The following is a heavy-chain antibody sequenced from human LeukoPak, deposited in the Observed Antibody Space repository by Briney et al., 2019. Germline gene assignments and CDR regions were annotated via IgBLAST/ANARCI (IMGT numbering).Heavy chain of an antibody. D-gene: IGHD3-3*01. Sequence: PSETLSLTCAVYGGSFSGYYWSWIRQPPGKGLEWIGEINHSGSTNYNPSLKSRVTISVDTSKNQFSLKLSSVTAADTAVYYCARGPAYYDFWSGYQNFDYWGQGTLVTVSS. J-gene: IGHJ4*02. V-gene: IGHV4-34*01. CDR3: ARGPAYYDFWSGYQNFDY. CDR1: GGSFSGYY. CDR2: INHSGST.